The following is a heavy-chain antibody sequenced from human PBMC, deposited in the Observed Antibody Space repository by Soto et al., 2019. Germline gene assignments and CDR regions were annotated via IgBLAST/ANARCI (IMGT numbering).Heavy chain of an antibody. CDR3: ARSRDVYKYGYGGFDY. CDR1: GFTFSSYA. D-gene: IGHD3-16*01. J-gene: IGHJ4*02. Sequence: GGSLRLSCAASGFTFSSYAMHWVRQAPGKGLEWVAVISYDGSNKYYADSVKGRFTISRDNSKNTLYLQMNSLRAEDTAVYYCARSRDVYKYGYGGFDYWGQGTLVTVSS. V-gene: IGHV3-30-3*01. CDR2: ISYDGSNK.